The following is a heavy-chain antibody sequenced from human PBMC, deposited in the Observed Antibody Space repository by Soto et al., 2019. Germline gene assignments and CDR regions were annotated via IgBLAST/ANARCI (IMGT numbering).Heavy chain of an antibody. CDR1: GGSISSSSYY. J-gene: IGHJ4*02. D-gene: IGHD1-7*01. CDR3: ARFYRRELELRN. V-gene: IGHV4-39*01. CDR2: IYYSGST. Sequence: PSETLSLTCTVSGGSISSSSYYWGWIRQPPGKGLEWIGSIYYSGSTYYNPSLKSRVTISVDTSKNQFSLKLSSVTAADTAVYYCARFYRRELELRNWGQGTLVTVSS.